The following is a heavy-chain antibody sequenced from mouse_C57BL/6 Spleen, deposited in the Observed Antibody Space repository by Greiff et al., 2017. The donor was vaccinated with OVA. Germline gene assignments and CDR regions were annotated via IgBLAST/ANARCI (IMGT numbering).Heavy chain of an antibody. CDR3: ARDLITTVVAKDWYFDV. CDR1: GFTFSDYY. V-gene: IGHV5-16*01. J-gene: IGHJ1*03. CDR2: INYDGSST. Sequence: EVMLVESEGGLVQPGRSMKLSCTASGFTFSDYYMAWVRQVPEKGLEWVANINYDGSSTYYLDSLKSRFIISRDNAKNILYLQMSSLKSEDTATYYCARDLITTVVAKDWYFDVWGTGTTVTVSS. D-gene: IGHD1-1*01.